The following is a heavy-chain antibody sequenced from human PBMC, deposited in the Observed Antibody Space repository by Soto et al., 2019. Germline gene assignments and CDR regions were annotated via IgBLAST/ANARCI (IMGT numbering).Heavy chain of an antibody. J-gene: IGHJ5*02. CDR1: GDSVSSNSAA. CDR3: ARGEYSSGWDNWFDP. CDR2: TYYRSKWYS. D-gene: IGHD6-19*01. Sequence: SQTLSLTCAISGDSVSSNSAAWNWIRQSPSRGLEWLGRTYYRSKWYSDYAVSVKSRITINPDTSKNQFSLQLNSVTPEDTAVYYCARGEYSSGWDNWFDPWGQGTLVTVSS. V-gene: IGHV6-1*01.